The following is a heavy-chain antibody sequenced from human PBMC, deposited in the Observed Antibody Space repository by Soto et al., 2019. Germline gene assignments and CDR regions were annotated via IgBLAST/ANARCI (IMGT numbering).Heavy chain of an antibody. Sequence: EVQLVESGGGLVQPGGSLRLSCAASGFTYSSYWMHWVRQAPGKGLVWVSRINSDGSSTAYADSLKGRFTIARDNAKKTLYRHLTRLRAEDAATSYCARGERARIRPFGYWGPGTLVSVS. CDR1: GFTYSSYW. D-gene: IGHD5-12*01. CDR2: INSDGSST. V-gene: IGHV3-74*01. CDR3: ARGERARIRPFGY. J-gene: IGHJ4*02.